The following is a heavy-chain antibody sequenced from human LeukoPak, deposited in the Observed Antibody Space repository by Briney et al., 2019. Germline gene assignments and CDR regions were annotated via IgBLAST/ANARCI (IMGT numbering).Heavy chain of an antibody. CDR1: GGSISSYY. CDR2: IYYSGST. J-gene: IGHJ5*02. Sequence: ETLSLTCTVSGGSISSYYWSWIRQPPGKGLEWIGYIYYSGSTNYNPSLKSRVTISVDTSKNQFSLKLSSVTAADTAVYYCARDSSSWYNWFDPWGQGTLVTVSS. CDR3: ARDSSSWYNWFDP. D-gene: IGHD6-13*01. V-gene: IGHV4-59*01.